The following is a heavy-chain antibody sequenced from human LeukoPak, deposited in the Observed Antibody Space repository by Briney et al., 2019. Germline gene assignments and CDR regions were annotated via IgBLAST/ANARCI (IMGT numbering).Heavy chain of an antibody. V-gene: IGHV3-53*01. Sequence: GGSLRLSCAASGFTVSSNYMSWVRQAPGKGLEWVSVIYSGGSTYYADSVKGRFTISRDNSKNTLYLQMNSLRAEDTAVYYCASTAGGIAATYDYWGQGTLVTVSS. CDR3: ASTAGGIAATYDY. CDR1: GFTVSSNY. J-gene: IGHJ4*02. D-gene: IGHD6-13*01. CDR2: IYSGGST.